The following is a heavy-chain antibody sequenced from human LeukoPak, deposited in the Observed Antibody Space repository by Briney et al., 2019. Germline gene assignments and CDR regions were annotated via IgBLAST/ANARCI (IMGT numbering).Heavy chain of an antibody. CDR2: IYYSGST. V-gene: IGHV4-59*01. J-gene: IGHJ4*02. CDR3: ARRRGYSYDY. CDR1: GGTISSYY. D-gene: IGHD5-18*01. Sequence: SETLSLTCTVSGGTISSYYWSWIRQPPGKGLEWIGYIYYSGSTNYNPSLKSRVTISVDTSKNQFSLKLSSVTAADTAVYYCARRRGYSYDYWGQGTLVTVSS.